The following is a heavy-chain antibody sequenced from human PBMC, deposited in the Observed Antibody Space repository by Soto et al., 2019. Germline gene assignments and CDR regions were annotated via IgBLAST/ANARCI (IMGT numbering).Heavy chain of an antibody. CDR3: AKDLGTVRGFDP. D-gene: IGHD2-8*02. V-gene: IGHV3-23*01. CDR1: GFTYSSYA. Sequence: GGSLRLSCAASGFTYSSYAMSWVRQAPGKGLEWVSAISGSGGSTYYADSVKGRFTISRDNSKNTLYLQMNSLGSEDTAVYYCAKDLGTVRGFDPWGQGTLVTVSS. CDR2: ISGSGGST. J-gene: IGHJ5*02.